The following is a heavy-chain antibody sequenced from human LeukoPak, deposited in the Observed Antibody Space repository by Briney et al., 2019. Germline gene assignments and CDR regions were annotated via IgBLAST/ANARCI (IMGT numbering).Heavy chain of an antibody. J-gene: IGHJ4*02. CDR3: ARARLVLRFLEGFDY. D-gene: IGHD3-3*01. CDR1: GYTFTSYG. V-gene: IGHV1-18*01. CDR2: ISAYNGNT. Sequence: GASVKVSCKASGYTFTSYGISWVRQAPGQGLEWMGWISAYNGNTNYAQKLQGRVTMTTDTSTSTAYMELRSLRSDDTAVYYCARARLVLRFLEGFDYWGQGTLVTVSS.